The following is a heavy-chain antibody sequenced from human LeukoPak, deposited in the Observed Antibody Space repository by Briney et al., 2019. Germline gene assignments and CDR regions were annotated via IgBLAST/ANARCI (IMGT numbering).Heavy chain of an antibody. CDR2: IRNKANSYTT. D-gene: IGHD1-7*01. CDR3: ANSRENYRQLNY. Sequence: GGSLRLSCAASGLTFSDHYMDWVRQAPGTGLEWVGRIRNKANSYTTEYAASVKGRFTISRDDSKNSLYLQMNSLKTEDTAVYYCANSRENYRQLNYWGQGTLVTVSS. J-gene: IGHJ4*02. V-gene: IGHV3-72*01. CDR1: GLTFSDHY.